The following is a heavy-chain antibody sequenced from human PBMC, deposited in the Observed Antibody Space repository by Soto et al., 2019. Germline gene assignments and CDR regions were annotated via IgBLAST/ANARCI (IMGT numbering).Heavy chain of an antibody. V-gene: IGHV1-46*01. CDR2: INPTGRST. D-gene: IGHD1-26*01. CDR3: ATDSGDGNNAPYSFVD. J-gene: IGHJ4*02. Sequence: SVKVSCKASGYTFTTYYMHWLRQAPGQGLEWMALINPTGRSTAYARKFQGRVTMTRDTSTSTVYMELSSLTSEDTAVYYCATDSGDGNNAPYSFVDWGPASLVTVSS. CDR1: GYTFTTYY.